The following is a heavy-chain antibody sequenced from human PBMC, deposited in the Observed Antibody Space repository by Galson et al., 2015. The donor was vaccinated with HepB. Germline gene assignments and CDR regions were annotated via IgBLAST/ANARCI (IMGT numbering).Heavy chain of an antibody. Sequence: SVKVSCKASGYTFTSYYMHWVRQAPGQGLEWMGIINPSGGSTSYAQKFQGRVTMTRDTSTSTVYMELSSLRSEDTAVYYCARALRYCSSTSCPIAGNYYYMDVWGKGTTVTVSS. J-gene: IGHJ6*03. D-gene: IGHD2-2*01. CDR1: GYTFTSYY. CDR2: INPSGGST. CDR3: ARALRYCSSTSCPIAGNYYYMDV. V-gene: IGHV1-46*01.